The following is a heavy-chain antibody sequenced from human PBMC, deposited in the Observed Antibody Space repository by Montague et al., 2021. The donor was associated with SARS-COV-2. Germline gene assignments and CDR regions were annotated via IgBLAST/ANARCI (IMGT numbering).Heavy chain of an antibody. D-gene: IGHD3-3*01. V-gene: IGHV4-39*07. Sequence: SETLSLTCTVSGGSISGSPYYWGWIRQPPGKGLEWIASIYHTGNTYYNPSLKSRATISVETSKNQFSLSLTSVTAADTAVYYCARGPFWSAAPDYWGQGILVTVSS. CDR1: GGSISGSPYY. CDR3: ARGPFWSAAPDY. CDR2: IYHTGNT. J-gene: IGHJ4*02.